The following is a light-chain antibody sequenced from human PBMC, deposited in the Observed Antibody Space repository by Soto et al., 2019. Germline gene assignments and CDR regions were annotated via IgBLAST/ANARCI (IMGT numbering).Light chain of an antibody. CDR3: HSYGSTDQGV. CDR1: RGSIASNY. V-gene: IGLV6-57*04. CDR2: EDN. Sequence: NFMLTQQHSVSESPGKTVTISCTRSRGSIASNYVQWYQQRPGSAPTTVIYEDNQRPSGVPDRFSGSIDSSSNSASLTISGLKTEDEADYYCHSYGSTDQGVFGGGTKLTVL. J-gene: IGLJ3*02.